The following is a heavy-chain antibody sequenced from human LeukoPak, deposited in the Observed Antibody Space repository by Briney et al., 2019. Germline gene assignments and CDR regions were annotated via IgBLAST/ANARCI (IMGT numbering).Heavy chain of an antibody. J-gene: IGHJ4*02. Sequence: SSVKVSCKASGGTFSSYAISLVRQAPGQGLEWMGRIIPIFGTANYAQKFQGRVTITTDESTSTAYMELSSLRSEDTAVYYCARGRDTAMVPGDYWGQGTLVTVSS. CDR2: IIPIFGTA. D-gene: IGHD5-18*01. V-gene: IGHV1-69*05. CDR3: ARGRDTAMVPGDY. CDR1: GGTFSSYA.